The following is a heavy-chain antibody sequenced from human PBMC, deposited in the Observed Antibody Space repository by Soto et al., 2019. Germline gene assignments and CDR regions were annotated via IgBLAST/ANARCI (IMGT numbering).Heavy chain of an antibody. CDR1: GFTVNTYW. CDR3: ARWFTYGNFDYFDY. CDR2: INSGGGTT. D-gene: IGHD3-10*01. V-gene: IGHV3-74*01. Sequence: GSLRLSCAASGFTVNTYWMHLFRQAPGKGLVWVSRINSGGGTTTYADSVKGRFTISRDNAKNTLYLQMNGLRAEDTAVYYCARWFTYGNFDYFDYWGQGTQVTVSS. J-gene: IGHJ4*02.